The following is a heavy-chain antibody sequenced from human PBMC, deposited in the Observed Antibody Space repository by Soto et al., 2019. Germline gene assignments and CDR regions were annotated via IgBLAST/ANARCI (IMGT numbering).Heavy chain of an antibody. J-gene: IGHJ4*02. CDR2: IKTDGSNA. CDR1: GFTFSNYW. V-gene: IGHV3-74*01. CDR3: ARGDCSTGSCYFGGTH. D-gene: IGHD2-2*01. Sequence: EVQLAESGGGLVQPGGSLRLSCAASGFTFSNYWMHWVRQAPGKGLVWVSRIKTDGSNATYADSVKGRFTSSRDNAKNTLYLQMNRLRAEDTAVYYCARGDCSTGSCYFGGTHWGQGTLVTVSS.